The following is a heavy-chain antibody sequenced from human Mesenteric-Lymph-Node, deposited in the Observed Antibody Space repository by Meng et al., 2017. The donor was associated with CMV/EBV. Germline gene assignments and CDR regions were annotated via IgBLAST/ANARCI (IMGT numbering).Heavy chain of an antibody. D-gene: IGHD1-26*01. Sequence: ESLKISCTVSGGSISSGGSYWGWIRQSPGKGLEWIGSIYYSGSTYYNPSLKSRVTISVDTSKSQFSLKLSSVTAADTAVYYCARDRRWELGWFDPWGQGTLVTVSS. CDR2: IYYSGST. CDR1: GGSISSGGSY. CDR3: ARDRRWELGWFDP. J-gene: IGHJ5*02. V-gene: IGHV4-39*07.